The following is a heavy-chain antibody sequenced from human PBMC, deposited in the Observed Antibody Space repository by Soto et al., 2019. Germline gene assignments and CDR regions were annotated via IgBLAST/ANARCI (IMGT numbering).Heavy chain of an antibody. CDR3: ARIHWAQSSLDY. J-gene: IGHJ4*02. V-gene: IGHV4-30-2*01. CDR2: VTHNGTA. Sequence: QLQLQESGSRLVKPSETLSLTCAVSGGSIDSGAFSLSWIRQPPGKGLEWIGYVTHNGTAYSIPSLNGRLTLSVDSSQTQFSLKLTSVTAADSAFYYCARIHWAQSSLDYWGRGILVTVSS. CDR1: GGSIDSGAFS. D-gene: IGHD6-19*01.